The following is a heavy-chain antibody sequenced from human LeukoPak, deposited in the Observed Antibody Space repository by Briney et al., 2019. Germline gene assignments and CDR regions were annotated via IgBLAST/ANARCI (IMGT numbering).Heavy chain of an antibody. J-gene: IGHJ4*02. D-gene: IGHD4-11*01. CDR1: GYTFTSYD. Sequence: GASVKVSCKASGYTFTSYDINWVRQAPGQGLEWMGWMNPNSDNAGYAQKFQGRVTITRNTSISTAYMELSSLTSEDTAVYYCARGPIRATVTTAYYFDYWGQGTLVSVSS. V-gene: IGHV1-8*03. CDR2: MNPNSDNA. CDR3: ARGPIRATVTTAYYFDY.